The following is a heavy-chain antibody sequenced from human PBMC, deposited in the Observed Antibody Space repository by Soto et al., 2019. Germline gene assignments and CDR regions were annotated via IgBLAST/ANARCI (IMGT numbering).Heavy chain of an antibody. J-gene: IGHJ4*02. V-gene: IGHV4-39*01. Sequence: KPSETLSLTCTVSVGSISSSSYYLGWIRQPPGKGLEWIGSIYYSGSTYYNPSLKSRVTISVDTSKNQFSLKLSSVTAADTAVYYCARHSSYFDYWGQGTLVTVS. CDR1: VGSISSSSYY. D-gene: IGHD6-19*01. CDR3: ARHSSYFDY. CDR2: IYYSGST.